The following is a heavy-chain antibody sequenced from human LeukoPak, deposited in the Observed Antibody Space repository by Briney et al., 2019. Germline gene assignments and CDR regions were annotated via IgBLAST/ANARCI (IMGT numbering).Heavy chain of an antibody. CDR3: ARDHEWLGLDY. Sequence: SETLSLTCTVSGGSISSGSYYWSWLRQPAGRGLEWIGRIYTSGSTNYNPSLKSRVTISVDTSKNQFSLKLSSVTAADTAVYYCARDHEWLGLDYWGQGTLVTVSS. D-gene: IGHD6-19*01. CDR1: GGSISSGSYY. J-gene: IGHJ4*02. V-gene: IGHV4-61*02. CDR2: IYTSGST.